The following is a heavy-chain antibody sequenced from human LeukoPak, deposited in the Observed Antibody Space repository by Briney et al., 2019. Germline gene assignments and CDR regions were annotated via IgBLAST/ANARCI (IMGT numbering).Heavy chain of an antibody. D-gene: IGHD6-6*01. CDR2: VDPEDGET. CDR1: GYTFTDYY. Sequence: ASVKVSCKVSGYTFTDYYMHWVQQAPGKGLEWMGLVDPEDGETIYAEKFQGRVTITADTSTDTAYMELSSLRSEDTAVYYCARQLAVDAFDIWGQGTMVTVSS. V-gene: IGHV1-69-2*01. CDR3: ARQLAVDAFDI. J-gene: IGHJ3*02.